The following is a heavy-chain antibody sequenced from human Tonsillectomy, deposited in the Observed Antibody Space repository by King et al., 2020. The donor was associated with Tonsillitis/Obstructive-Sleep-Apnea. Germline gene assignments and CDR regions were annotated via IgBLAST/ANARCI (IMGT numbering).Heavy chain of an antibody. J-gene: IGHJ4*02. CDR1: GFSLSTSGVG. CDR2: IYWDDDK. V-gene: IGHV2-5*02. D-gene: IGHD2-2*01. CDR3: AHSADYCTGTRGYSQHFFDY. Sequence: TLKESGPMLVKPTQTLTLTCTFSGFSLSTSGVGVGWIRQPPGKALEWLALIYWDDDKRYSPSLKSRLTITKDTSENQVVLTMTNMDPVDTATYYCAHSADYCTGTRGYSQHFFDYWGQGTLVTVSS.